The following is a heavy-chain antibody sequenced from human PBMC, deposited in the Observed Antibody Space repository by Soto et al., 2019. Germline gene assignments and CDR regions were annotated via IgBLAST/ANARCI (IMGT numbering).Heavy chain of an antibody. CDR2: IYYNGST. CDR1: GDSISSGVYY. CDR3: ARGVAVARLYWLVP. J-gene: IGHJ5*01. Sequence: SETLSLTCSVSGDSISSGVYYWTWIRQHPGKGLEWIGYIYYNGSTHYNPSLKSRTTISLDTSKNQFSLRLSSVTAVDTAIYYCARGVAVARLYWLVPWGPGTPVTVSS. D-gene: IGHD6-19*01. V-gene: IGHV4-31*03.